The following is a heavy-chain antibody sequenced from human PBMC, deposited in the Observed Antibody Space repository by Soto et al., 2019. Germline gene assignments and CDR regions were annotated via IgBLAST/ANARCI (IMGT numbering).Heavy chain of an antibody. Sequence: SETLSLTCTVSGGSVSSGSYYWSWIRQHPGKGLEWIGYIYYSGSTYYNPSLKSRVTISVDTSKNQFSLKLSSVTAADTAVYYCARASGGYHAYWGQGILVTVSS. CDR3: ARASGGYHAY. V-gene: IGHV4-31*03. CDR1: GGSVSSGSYY. D-gene: IGHD3-22*01. CDR2: IYYSGST. J-gene: IGHJ4*02.